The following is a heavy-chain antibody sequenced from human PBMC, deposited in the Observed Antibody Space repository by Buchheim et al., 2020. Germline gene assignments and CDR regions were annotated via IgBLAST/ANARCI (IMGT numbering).Heavy chain of an antibody. Sequence: QVQLVESGGGVVQPGRSLRLSCAASGFTFSSYGMHWVRQAPGKGLEWVAVISYDGSNKYYADSVKGRFTISRDNSKNTLYLQMNSLRAEDTAVYYCAKDSYDSSGYYLGYFDYWGQGTL. CDR1: GFTFSSYG. V-gene: IGHV3-30*18. D-gene: IGHD3-22*01. CDR2: ISYDGSNK. J-gene: IGHJ4*02. CDR3: AKDSYDSSGYYLGYFDY.